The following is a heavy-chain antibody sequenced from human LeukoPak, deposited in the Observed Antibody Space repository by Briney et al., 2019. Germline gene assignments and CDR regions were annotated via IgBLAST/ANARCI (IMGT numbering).Heavy chain of an antibody. CDR2: INHSGTT. CDR1: GGSFSYYY. J-gene: IGHJ4*02. V-gene: IGHV4-34*01. Sequence: PSETLSLTCAVYGGSFSYYYWSWIRQPPGKGLEWIGEINHSGTTNYNPSLKSRVTISVDTSKNQFSLKLSSVTAADTAVYYCAREVVATHYFDYWGQGTLVTVSS. D-gene: IGHD2-15*01. CDR3: AREVVATHYFDY.